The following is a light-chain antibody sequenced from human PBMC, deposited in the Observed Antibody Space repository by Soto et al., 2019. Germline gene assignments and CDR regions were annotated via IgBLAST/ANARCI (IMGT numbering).Light chain of an antibody. J-gene: IGLJ2*01. V-gene: IGLV2-23*01. CDR3: CSYGRSVV. CDR1: SNDVGTYNL. Sequence: QSALTQPASVSGSPGQSITISCTGISNDVGTYNLVSWYQPHPGKAPKLIIYEASTRPSGVPNRFSGSKSGNTASLTISGLHAEDEADYCCCSYGRSVVFGGGTKLTVL. CDR2: EAS.